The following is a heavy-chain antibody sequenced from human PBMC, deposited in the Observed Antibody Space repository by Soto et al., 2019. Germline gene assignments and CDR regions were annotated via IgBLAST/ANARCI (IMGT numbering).Heavy chain of an antibody. Sequence: SETLSLTCTVSGGSISSSSYYWGWIRQPPGKGLEWIGSIYYSGSTYYNPSLKSRVTISVDTSKNQFSLKLSSVTAADTAVYYCARDPNYYGSGSYYKPAENAFDIWGQGTMVTVSS. J-gene: IGHJ3*02. CDR3: ARDPNYYGSGSYYKPAENAFDI. CDR1: GGSISSSSYY. D-gene: IGHD3-10*01. V-gene: IGHV4-39*02. CDR2: IYYSGST.